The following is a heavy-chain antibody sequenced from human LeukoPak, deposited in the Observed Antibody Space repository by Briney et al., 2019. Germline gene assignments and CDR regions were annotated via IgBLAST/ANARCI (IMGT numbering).Heavy chain of an antibody. CDR3: AREAYSGYDFYFDY. CDR1: GFTFSNYE. J-gene: IGHJ4*02. CDR2: ISSSGVTI. D-gene: IGHD5-12*01. Sequence: GGSLRLSCAASGFTFSNYEMNWVRQAPGKGLEWISYISSSGVTIYYADSVKGQFTISRDNAKNSLNLQLNSLRPEDTAVYYCAREAYSGYDFYFDYWGQGTLVTVSS. V-gene: IGHV3-48*03.